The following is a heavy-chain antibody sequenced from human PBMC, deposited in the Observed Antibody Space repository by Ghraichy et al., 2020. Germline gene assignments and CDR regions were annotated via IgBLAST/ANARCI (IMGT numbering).Heavy chain of an antibody. CDR1: GFIFTNYA. J-gene: IGHJ4*02. CDR3: ARWSAQSGLSRFVDS. V-gene: IGHV3-23*01. CDR2: INGGGDMT. D-gene: IGHD2-2*01. Sequence: GGSLRLSCVASGFIFTNYAMSWVRQAPGKGLEWVSAINGGGDMTYYAASVKGRFTISRDNSKNTLYLQLNSLRVEDTAAYHCARWSAQSGLSRFVDSWGQGTLGTISA.